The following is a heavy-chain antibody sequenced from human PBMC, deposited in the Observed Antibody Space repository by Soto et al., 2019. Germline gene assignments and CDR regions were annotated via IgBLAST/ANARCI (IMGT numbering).Heavy chain of an antibody. V-gene: IGHV1-69*12. J-gene: IGHJ2*01. CDR1: GGTFSSYA. Sequence: QVQLVQSGAEVKKPGSSVKVSCKASGGTFSSYAISWVRQAPGQGLEWMGGIIPIFGTANYAQKFQGRVTITADESTSTAYMERSSLRSEDTAVYYWARVDGDYEIWYFDLWGRGTLVTVSS. CDR2: IIPIFGTA. D-gene: IGHD4-17*01. CDR3: ARVDGDYEIWYFDL.